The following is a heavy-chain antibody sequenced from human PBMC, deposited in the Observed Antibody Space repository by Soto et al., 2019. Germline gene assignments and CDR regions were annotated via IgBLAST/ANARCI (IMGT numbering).Heavy chain of an antibody. CDR1: GYTFTSYY. J-gene: IGHJ6*02. CDR2: INPSGGST. CDR3: ARSQSGYSSGYGLDYYYGMDV. D-gene: IGHD3-22*01. Sequence: QVQLVQSGAEVKKPGASVKVSCKASGYTFTSYYMHWVRQAPGQGLEWMGIINPSGGSTSYAQKFQGRVTMTRDTSTSTVYMELSSLRSEDTAVYYCARSQSGYSSGYGLDYYYGMDVWGQGTTVTVSS. V-gene: IGHV1-46*01.